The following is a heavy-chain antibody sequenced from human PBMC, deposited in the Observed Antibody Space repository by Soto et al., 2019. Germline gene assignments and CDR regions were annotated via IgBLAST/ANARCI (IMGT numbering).Heavy chain of an antibody. J-gene: IGHJ4*02. CDR1: GFTFSDYY. V-gene: IGHV3-11*01. Sequence: GGSLRLSCAASGFTFSDYYMSWIRQAPGKGLEWVSYISSSGSTIYYADSVKGRFTISRDNAKNSLYLQMNSLRAEDTAVYYCARAEKYCSSTSCVVFDYWGQGTLVTVSS. CDR2: ISSSGSTI. CDR3: ARAEKYCSSTSCVVFDY. D-gene: IGHD2-2*01.